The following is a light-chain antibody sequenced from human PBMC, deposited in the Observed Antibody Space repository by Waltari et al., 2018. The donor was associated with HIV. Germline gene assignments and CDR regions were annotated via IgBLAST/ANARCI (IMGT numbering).Light chain of an antibody. CDR1: NSHIGTYS. Sequence: QSVLTQSPSASATPGQTVTISCAGGNSHIGTYSVNWYQHLPGTAPKTLLYIRNQRPSGVPDRFSGSVSGTSAFLTITGLQPADEAYYYCASWDDTFNGPVFGGGTKLTVL. CDR3: ASWDDTFNGPV. V-gene: IGLV1-44*01. CDR2: IRN. J-gene: IGLJ3*02.